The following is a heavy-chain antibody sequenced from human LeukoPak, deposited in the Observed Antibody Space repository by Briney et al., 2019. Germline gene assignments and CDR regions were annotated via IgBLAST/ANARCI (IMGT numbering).Heavy chain of an antibody. V-gene: IGHV4-34*01. Sequence: SETLSLTCAVYGGSFPGYYWSCIRQPPGKGPEGGGEINHSGSTNYNPSLKSRVTISVDTSKNQFSLKLSSVTAADTAVYYCARWEGGSYYDFDYWGQGTLVTVSS. CDR1: GGSFPGYY. D-gene: IGHD1-26*01. J-gene: IGHJ4*02. CDR2: INHSGST. CDR3: ARWEGGSYYDFDY.